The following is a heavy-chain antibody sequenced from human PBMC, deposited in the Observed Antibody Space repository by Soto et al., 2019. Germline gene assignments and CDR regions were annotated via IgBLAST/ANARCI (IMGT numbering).Heavy chain of an antibody. CDR2: ISYDGSNK. CDR1: GFTFSSYG. Sequence: GGSLRLSCAASGFTFSSYGMHWVRQAPGKGLEWVAVISYDGSNKYYADSVKGRFTISRDNSKNTLYLQMNSLRAEDTAVYYCAKVMEDIVLMVYAYYGMDVWGQGTTVTVSS. CDR3: AKVMEDIVLMVYAYYGMDV. D-gene: IGHD2-8*01. J-gene: IGHJ6*02. V-gene: IGHV3-30*18.